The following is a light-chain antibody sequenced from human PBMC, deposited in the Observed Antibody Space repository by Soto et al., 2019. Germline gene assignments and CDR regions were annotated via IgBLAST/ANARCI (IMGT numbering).Light chain of an antibody. Sequence: QSVLTQPASVSGSPGQSITISCTGTSSDIGSNNYVSWFQQRPGKAPTLITYEVSNRPSGVSTHFSGSKSGNTASLTISGLLPEDEAEYYCSSYTTTTRLFGGGTKLTVL. CDR3: SSYTTTTRL. J-gene: IGLJ3*02. V-gene: IGLV2-14*01. CDR1: SSDIGSNNY. CDR2: EVS.